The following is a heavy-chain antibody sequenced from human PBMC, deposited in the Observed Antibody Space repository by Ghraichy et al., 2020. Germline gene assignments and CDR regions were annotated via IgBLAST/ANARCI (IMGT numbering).Heavy chain of an antibody. CDR1: GGSFSGYY. Sequence: SETLSLTCAVYGGSFSGYYWSWIRQPPGKGLEWIGEINHSGSTNYNPSLKSRVTISVDTSKNQFSLKLSSVTAADTAVYYCARGYYYDSSGYYPHWGQGTLVPVSS. V-gene: IGHV4-34*01. J-gene: IGHJ4*02. D-gene: IGHD3-22*01. CDR2: INHSGST. CDR3: ARGYYYDSSGYYPH.